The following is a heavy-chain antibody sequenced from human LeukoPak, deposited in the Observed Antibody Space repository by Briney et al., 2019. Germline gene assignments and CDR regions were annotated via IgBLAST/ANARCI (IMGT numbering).Heavy chain of an antibody. J-gene: IGHJ6*02. D-gene: IGHD2-2*01. V-gene: IGHV3-23*01. CDR1: GFTFSSYA. CDR3: AKRVVPAAIGSLNYYYGMDV. CDR2: ISGSGGST. Sequence: GGSLRLSCAASGFTFSSYAMSWVRQAPGKGLEWVSAISGSGGSTYYADSVKGRFTISRDNSKNTLYLQMNSLRAEDTAVYYCAKRVVPAAIGSLNYYYGMDVWGQGTTVTVSS.